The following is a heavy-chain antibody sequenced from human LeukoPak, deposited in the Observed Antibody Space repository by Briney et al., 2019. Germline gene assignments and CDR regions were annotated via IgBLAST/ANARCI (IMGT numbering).Heavy chain of an antibody. V-gene: IGHV1-8*02. D-gene: IGHD5-12*01. CDR2: MNPNSGNT. CDR3: ARGGSGYDDYYYYGMNV. J-gene: IGHJ6*02. CDR1: GGTFSSYA. Sequence: ASVKVSCKASGGTFSSYAISWVRQVPGQGLEWMGWMNPNSGNTGYAQKFQGRVTMTRNTSISTAYMELSSLRSEDTAVYYCARGGSGYDDYYYYGMNVWGQGTTVTVSS.